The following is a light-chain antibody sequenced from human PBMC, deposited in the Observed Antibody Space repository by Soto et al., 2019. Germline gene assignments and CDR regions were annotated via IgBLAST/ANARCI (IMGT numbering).Light chain of an antibody. Sequence: DFVMTQSPHSLSASLGEKATINCKSSQSVLYSTNNKNHFACYQQKTGQPPKLLIYWASTRESGVPDRFSGCGSGTDFTLTIRGLQAEAVALYLFQHYYTNPLTFGGGTKVEIK. CDR2: WAS. V-gene: IGKV4-1*01. CDR1: QSVLYSTNNKNH. J-gene: IGKJ4*01. CDR3: QHYYTNPLT.